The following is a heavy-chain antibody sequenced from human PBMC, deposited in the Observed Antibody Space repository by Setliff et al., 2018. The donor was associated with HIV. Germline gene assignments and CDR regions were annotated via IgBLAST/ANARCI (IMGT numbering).Heavy chain of an antibody. CDR3: ARGYIAAAGPIFDY. J-gene: IGHJ4*02. V-gene: IGHV1-46*01. Sequence: ASVKVSCKASGYTFTSYYMHWVRQAPGQGLEWMGIINPSGGITSYVRKLQGRVTMTTDTSTSTAYMEPRSLRSDDTAVYYCARGYIAAAGPIFDYWGQGTLVTVSS. D-gene: IGHD6-13*01. CDR1: GYTFTSYY. CDR2: INPSGGIT.